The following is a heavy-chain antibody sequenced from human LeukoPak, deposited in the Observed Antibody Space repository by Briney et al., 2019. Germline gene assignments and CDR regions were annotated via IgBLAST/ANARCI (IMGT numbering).Heavy chain of an antibody. CDR2: IKQDASEK. Sequence: GGSLRLSCAASGFTFSAYWMNWVRQAPGKGLKWVANIKQDASEKYYVDSVKGRFTISRDNAKNSLYLQMNSLRAEDTAVYYCARVGNYYFYYMDVWGKGTTVTVSS. CDR3: ARVGNYYFYYMDV. J-gene: IGHJ6*03. V-gene: IGHV3-7*01. CDR1: GFTFSAYW.